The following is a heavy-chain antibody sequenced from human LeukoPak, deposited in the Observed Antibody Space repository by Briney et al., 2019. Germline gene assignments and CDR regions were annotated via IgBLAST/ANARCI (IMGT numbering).Heavy chain of an antibody. V-gene: IGHV3-7*01. Sequence: PGGSLRLSCAASGFTFSSYWMSWVRQAPGKGLEWVANIKLDGSETYYVDSVKGRFTISRDNSKNTLYLQMNSLRAEDTAVYYCAMSYSSGWDYYFDYWGQGTLVTVSS. CDR2: IKLDGSET. CDR1: GFTFSSYW. J-gene: IGHJ4*02. CDR3: AMSYSSGWDYYFDY. D-gene: IGHD6-19*01.